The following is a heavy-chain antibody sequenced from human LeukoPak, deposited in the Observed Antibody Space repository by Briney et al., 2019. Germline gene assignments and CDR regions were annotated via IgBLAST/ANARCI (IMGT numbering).Heavy chain of an antibody. CDR2: ISGSSDTT. V-gene: IGHV3-23*01. D-gene: IGHD3-16*01. CDR3: AKRIGGVNSFDH. J-gene: IGHJ4*02. CDR1: GFTFSSYA. Sequence: GGSLRLSCAGSGFTFSSYAMSWVRHAPGKGLEWVSVISGSSDTTYYADSVKGRFIISRDNSKNTLYLQMNSLRAEDTAVYYCAKRIGGVNSFDHWGQGTLVTVSS.